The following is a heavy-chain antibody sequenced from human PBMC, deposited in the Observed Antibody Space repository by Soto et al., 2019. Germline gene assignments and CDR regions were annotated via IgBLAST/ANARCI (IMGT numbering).Heavy chain of an antibody. CDR1: GGTFSSSA. V-gene: IGHV1-69*12. CDR3: ARGDPHLGSCGGGSCHPAFDM. J-gene: IGHJ3*02. Sequence: QVQLVQSGAEVKKPGSSVKVSCKTSGGTFSSSAIGWVRQAPGQGLEWMGEIIPIIGPANYAQKFHGSVTITEDASTSTANMEWSSRRSDDTAMYFSARGDPHLGSCGGGSCHPAFDMWSQGTMVTVSS. D-gene: IGHD2-15*01. CDR2: IIPIIGPA.